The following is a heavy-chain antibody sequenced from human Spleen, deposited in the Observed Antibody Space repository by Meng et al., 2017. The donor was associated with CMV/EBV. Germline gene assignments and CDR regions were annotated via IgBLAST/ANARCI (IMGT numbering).Heavy chain of an antibody. CDR3: AREGGNGDYATH. CDR1: GESISRRSYY. CDR2: NYYGGRT. V-gene: IGHV4-39*07. Sequence: CTVSGESISRRSYYWGWSRQAPGKGLEWIVNNYYGGRTYYNPSLSSRVTMSVDASENQISLKLTSVTAADTAIYYCAREGGNGDYATHWGQGILVTVSS. J-gene: IGHJ4*02. D-gene: IGHD4-17*01.